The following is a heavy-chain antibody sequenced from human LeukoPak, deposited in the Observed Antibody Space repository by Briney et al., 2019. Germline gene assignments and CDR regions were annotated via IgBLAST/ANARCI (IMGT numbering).Heavy chain of an antibody. D-gene: IGHD3-10*01. V-gene: IGHV1-69*05. J-gene: IGHJ4*02. CDR2: IIPIFGTA. CDR3: ARGHPAHNSYGSGVLDY. Sequence: SVKVSCKASGGTFSSYAISWVRQAPGQGLEWMGGIIPIFGTANYAQKFQGRVTITTDESTSTAYMELSSLRSEDAAVYYCARGHPAHNSYGSGVLDYWGQGTLVTVSS. CDR1: GGTFSSYA.